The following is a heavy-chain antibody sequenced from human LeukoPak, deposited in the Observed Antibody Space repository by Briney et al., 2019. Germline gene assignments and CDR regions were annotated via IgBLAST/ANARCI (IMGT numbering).Heavy chain of an antibody. Sequence: GGSLRLSCAASGFTVSSNYMNWVRQAPGKGLEWVSVIYTGGGTYYAESVRGRFTISRDNSKNTLYLQMNSLRAEDTAVYYCAHPGLIVVVPAAIPYYFDYWGQGTLVTVSS. V-gene: IGHV3-66*01. CDR1: GFTVSSNY. D-gene: IGHD2-2*01. CDR3: AHPGLIVVVPAAIPYYFDY. J-gene: IGHJ4*02. CDR2: IYTGGGT.